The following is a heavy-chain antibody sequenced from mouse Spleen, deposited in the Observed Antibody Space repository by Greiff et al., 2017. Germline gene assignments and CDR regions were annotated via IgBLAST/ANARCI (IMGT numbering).Heavy chain of an antibody. D-gene: IGHD1-1*01. J-gene: IGHJ2*01. CDR2: IYPGDGDT. V-gene: IGHV1-80*01. Sequence: QVQLQQSGAELVKPGASVKISCKASGYAFSSYWMNWVKQRPGKGLEWIGQIYPGDGDTNYNGKFKGKATLTADKSSSTAYMQLSSLTSEDSAVYFCARWDYYGRGYFDYWGQGTTLTVSS. CDR3: ARWDYYGRGYFDY. CDR1: GYAFSSYW.